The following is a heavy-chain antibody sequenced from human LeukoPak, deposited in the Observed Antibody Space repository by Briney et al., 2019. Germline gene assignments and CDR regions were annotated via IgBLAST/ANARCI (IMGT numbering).Heavy chain of an antibody. Sequence: GGSLRLSCAASGFTFSSYGMHWVRQAPGKGLEWVAVISYDGSNKYYADSVKGRFTISRDNSKNTLYLQMNSLRAEDTAVYYCAREDGDYVGFDYWGQGTLVTVSS. D-gene: IGHD4-17*01. J-gene: IGHJ4*02. CDR2: ISYDGSNK. CDR3: AREDGDYVGFDY. V-gene: IGHV3-30*07. CDR1: GFTFSSYG.